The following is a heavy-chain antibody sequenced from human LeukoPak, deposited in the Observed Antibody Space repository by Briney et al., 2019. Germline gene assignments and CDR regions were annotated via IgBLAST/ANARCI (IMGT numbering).Heavy chain of an antibody. Sequence: GGSLRLSCAAPGFTLSSYSMNWVRQAPGKGLEWVSSISSSSSYIYYADSGKGRFTISRDNAKNSLYLQMNILMAEDTAVYYCARGLYGDFDYWGQGTLVTVSS. CDR1: GFTLSSYS. V-gene: IGHV3-21*01. J-gene: IGHJ4*02. CDR3: ARGLYGDFDY. D-gene: IGHD4-17*01. CDR2: ISSSSSYI.